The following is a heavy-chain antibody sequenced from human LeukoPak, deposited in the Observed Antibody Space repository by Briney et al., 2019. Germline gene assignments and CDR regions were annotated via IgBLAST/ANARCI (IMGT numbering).Heavy chain of an antibody. J-gene: IGHJ4*01. CDR2: AYEGGST. Sequence: PGGSLRLSCVVSGFSVSRSSITWVRQAPGKGLEWVSIAYEGGSTDYADSVKGRFTIPRDSSKNTVYLQLSSLRSEDTAIYYCTRARPIDFWGHGTLVIVSS. CDR3: TRARPIDF. CDR1: GFSVSRSS. V-gene: IGHV3-53*01.